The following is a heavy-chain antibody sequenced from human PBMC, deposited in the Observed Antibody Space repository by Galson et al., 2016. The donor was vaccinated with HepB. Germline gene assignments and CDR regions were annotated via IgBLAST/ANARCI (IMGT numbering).Heavy chain of an antibody. CDR1: GFTFTTYW. CDR3: VRDGSGGWHFDN. Sequence: LRLSCAASGFTFTTYWMTWVRQAPGKGLEWVANINEDGDEKYYVDSVKGRFTISRDNAKNSMSLQMNSLSAEDTAVYYCVRDGSGGWHFDNWGQGTLITVSS. J-gene: IGHJ4*02. D-gene: IGHD6-19*01. V-gene: IGHV3-7*01. CDR2: INEDGDEK.